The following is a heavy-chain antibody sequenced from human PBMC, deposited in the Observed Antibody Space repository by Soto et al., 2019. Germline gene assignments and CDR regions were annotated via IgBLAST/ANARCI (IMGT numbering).Heavy chain of an antibody. D-gene: IGHD3-10*02. Sequence: EVQLVESGGGLVQPGGSLRLSCAASGFTLSGRSMHWVRQAPGKGLVWVSGIDNAGTDSTYADYVKGRCTSSRDNAKNMLYLRMSSLRVEDTAGYYWARGLFGPDVWGKGTTVTVSS. CDR2: IDNAGTDS. J-gene: IGHJ6*03. CDR1: GFTLSGRS. CDR3: ARGLFGPDV. V-gene: IGHV3-74*01.